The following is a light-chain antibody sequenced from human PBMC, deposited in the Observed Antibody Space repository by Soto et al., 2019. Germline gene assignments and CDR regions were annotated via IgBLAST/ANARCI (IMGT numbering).Light chain of an antibody. V-gene: IGKV1-33*01. CDR3: QQSDILPMFT. CDR1: QDSNNY. CDR2: DTS. Sequence: DIQLTQSPSSLSASVGDRVTITCQASQDSNNYLNWYQQKPGKAPKLLIYDTSNLETGVPSRFSGSGSGAVFTFTISSLQPEDTATYYCQQSDILPMFTFGPGTKVEIK. J-gene: IGKJ2*01.